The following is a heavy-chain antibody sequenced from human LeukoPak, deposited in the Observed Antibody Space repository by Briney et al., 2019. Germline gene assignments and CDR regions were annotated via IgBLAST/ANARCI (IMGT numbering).Heavy chain of an antibody. CDR3: VGGSGTFDY. Sequence: SQTLSLACVISGDSVSSDSAAWIWIRQSPSRGLEWLGRTYYRSKWYNDYALSVRSRITINPDASRNQFSLDLHSVTPEDTAIYYCVGGSGTFDYWGQGTLVTVSS. V-gene: IGHV6-1*01. CDR1: GDSVSSDSAA. D-gene: IGHD1-7*01. CDR2: TYYRSKWYN. J-gene: IGHJ4*02.